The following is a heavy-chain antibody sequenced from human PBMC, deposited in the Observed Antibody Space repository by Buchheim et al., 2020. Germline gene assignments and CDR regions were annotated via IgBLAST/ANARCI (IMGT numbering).Heavy chain of an antibody. D-gene: IGHD2-21*02. J-gene: IGHJ1*01. V-gene: IGHV3-30*18. Sequence: QVQLVESGGGVVQPGRSLRLSCAASGFTFSSYGMHWVRQAPGKGLEWVAVISYDGSNKYYADSVKGRFTISRDNSKNTLYLQMNSLRAEDTAVYYCAKGGFYCGGDCPGHFQHWGQGTL. CDR3: AKGGFYCGGDCPGHFQH. CDR2: ISYDGSNK. CDR1: GFTFSSYG.